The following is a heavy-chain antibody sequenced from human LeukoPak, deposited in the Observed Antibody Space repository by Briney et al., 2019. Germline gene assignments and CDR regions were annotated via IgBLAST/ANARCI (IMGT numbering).Heavy chain of an antibody. Sequence: SETLPLTCTVSGDSIRSYYWSWIRQPAGKGLEWIGRIYTSGSTSYNPSLKSRDTMSIDTSKNQFSLKLNSVTAADTAVYYCARVWSGSYDYWGQGTLVTVSS. CDR1: GDSIRSYY. V-gene: IGHV4-4*07. J-gene: IGHJ4*02. CDR2: IYTSGST. D-gene: IGHD1-26*01. CDR3: ARVWSGSYDY.